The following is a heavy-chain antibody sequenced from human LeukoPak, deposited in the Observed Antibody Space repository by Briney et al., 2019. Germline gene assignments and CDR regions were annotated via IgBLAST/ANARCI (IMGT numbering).Heavy chain of an antibody. D-gene: IGHD3-3*01. V-gene: IGHV3-23*01. Sequence: GGSLRLSCAASGFTFSSYAVSWVRQAPEKGLEWVSAISSSGGSTYYADSVKGRFTISRDNSKNTLYLQMNSLRAEDTAVYYCATLTIFGATDYYYYGMDVWGQGTTVTVSS. CDR3: ATLTIFGATDYYYYGMDV. J-gene: IGHJ6*02. CDR2: ISSSGGST. CDR1: GFTFSSYA.